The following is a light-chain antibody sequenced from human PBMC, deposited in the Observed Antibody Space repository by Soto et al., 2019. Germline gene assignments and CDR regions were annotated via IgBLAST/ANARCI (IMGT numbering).Light chain of an antibody. CDR2: DAS. Sequence: DIQMSQSASTLSATLGDRVTITCRAGQSISSWLSWYQQKPGKAPTLLIYDASTLERGVPSRFSDTGSGTEFTLSIDSLQPDDFATYYCQQYHTSSITFGQGTRLEIK. J-gene: IGKJ5*01. CDR1: QSISSW. V-gene: IGKV1-5*01. CDR3: QQYHTSSIT.